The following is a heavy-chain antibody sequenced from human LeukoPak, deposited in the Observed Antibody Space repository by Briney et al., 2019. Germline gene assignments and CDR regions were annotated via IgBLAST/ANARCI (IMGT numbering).Heavy chain of an antibody. V-gene: IGHV4-34*01. CDR3: ARVHPRGSGWYRRYFQH. J-gene: IGHJ1*01. Sequence: SETLSLTCAVYGGSFSGYYWSWIRRPPGKGLEWIGEINHSGSTNYNPSLKSRVTISVDTSKNQFSLKLSSVTAADTAVYYCARVHPRGSGWYRRYFQHWGQGTLATVSS. CDR2: INHSGST. D-gene: IGHD6-19*01. CDR1: GGSFSGYY.